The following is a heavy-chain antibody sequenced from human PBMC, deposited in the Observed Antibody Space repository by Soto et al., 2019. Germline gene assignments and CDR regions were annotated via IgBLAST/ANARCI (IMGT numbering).Heavy chain of an antibody. D-gene: IGHD3-9*01. V-gene: IGHV1-69*06. CDR3: AVTVTGSRSPLAH. CDR1: GGTFSSNA. CDR2: IIPIYASP. Sequence: QVQLVQSGAEVKKPGSSVKVSCKASGGTFSSNAISWVRQAPGQGLEWMGGIIPIYASPNYAQNFQGRVTVTADKATSTACLESSRLKFADSAIYYCAVTVTGSRSPLAHWGRGTLVIVSS. J-gene: IGHJ4*02.